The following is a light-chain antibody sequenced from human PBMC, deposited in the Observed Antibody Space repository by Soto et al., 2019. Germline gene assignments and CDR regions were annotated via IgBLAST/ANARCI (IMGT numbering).Light chain of an antibody. CDR1: SSDIGAYNY. Sequence: QSALTQPPSASGSPGQSVTISCTGTSSDIGAYNYVSWYQQHPGKVPKLMIYGVTKRPSGVPDRFSGSQSGNTASLTVSGLQAEDEADYYCSSYAGGNNLVFGGGTKLTVL. J-gene: IGLJ2*01. CDR2: GVT. CDR3: SSYAGGNNLV. V-gene: IGLV2-8*01.